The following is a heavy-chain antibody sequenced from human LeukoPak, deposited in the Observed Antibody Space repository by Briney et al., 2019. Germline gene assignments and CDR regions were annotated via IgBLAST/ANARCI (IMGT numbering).Heavy chain of an antibody. D-gene: IGHD6-13*01. Sequence: SETLSLTCAVYGGSFSGYYRSWIRQPPGKGLEWIGEINHSGSTNYNPSLKSRVTISVDTSKNQFSLKLSSVTAADTAVYYCASGIAAAVADYWGQGTLVNVSS. CDR3: ASGIAAAVADY. J-gene: IGHJ4*02. CDR2: INHSGST. CDR1: GGSFSGYY. V-gene: IGHV4-34*01.